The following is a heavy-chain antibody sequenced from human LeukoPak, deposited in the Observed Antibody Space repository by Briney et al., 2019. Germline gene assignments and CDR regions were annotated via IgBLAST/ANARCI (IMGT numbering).Heavy chain of an antibody. Sequence: GSLRLSCAASGFAFSNSWMSWARQAPGKGLECVANIKPDGTEKYYVDSVKGRFTISRDNAKNSLYLQMNSLRAEDTAVYYCARDRATVVTLFDYWGQGTLVTVSS. D-gene: IGHD4-23*01. CDR3: ARDRATVVTLFDY. J-gene: IGHJ4*02. V-gene: IGHV3-7*01. CDR2: IKPDGTEK. CDR1: GFAFSNSW.